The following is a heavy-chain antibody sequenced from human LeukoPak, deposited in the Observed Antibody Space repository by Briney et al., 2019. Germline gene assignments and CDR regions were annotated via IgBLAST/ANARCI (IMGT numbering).Heavy chain of an antibody. Sequence: SKTLSLTCTVSGGSISSSSYYWGWIRQPPGKGLEWIGYIYYSGSTNYNPSLKSRVTISVDTSKNQFSLKLSSVTVADTAVYYCARTLWSGSSDAFDIWGQGTMVTVSS. CDR1: GGSISSSSYY. D-gene: IGHD3-3*01. J-gene: IGHJ3*02. CDR3: ARTLWSGSSDAFDI. CDR2: IYYSGST. V-gene: IGHV4-61*05.